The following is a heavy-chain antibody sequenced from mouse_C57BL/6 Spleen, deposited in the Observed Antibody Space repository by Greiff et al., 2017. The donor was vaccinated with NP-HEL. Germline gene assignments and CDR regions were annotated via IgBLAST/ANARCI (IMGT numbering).Heavy chain of an antibody. CDR1: GYSFTGYY. D-gene: IGHD1-1*01. CDR3: ARRITTVVADYAMDY. CDR2: INPSTGGT. J-gene: IGHJ4*01. V-gene: IGHV1-42*01. Sequence: EVQLQQSGPELVKPGASVKISCKASGYSFTGYYMNWVKQSPEKSLEWIGEINPSTGGTTYNQKFKAKATLTVDKSSSTAYMQRKSLTSEDSAVYYCARRITTVVADYAMDYWGQGTSVTVSS.